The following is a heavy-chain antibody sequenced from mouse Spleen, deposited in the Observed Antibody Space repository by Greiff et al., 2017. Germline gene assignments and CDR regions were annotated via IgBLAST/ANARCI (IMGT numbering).Heavy chain of an antibody. Sequence: EVKLVESGPELVKPGASVKISCKASGYSFTDYNMNWVKQSNGKSLEWIGVINPNYGTTSYNQKFKGKATLTVDQSSSTAYMQLNSLTSEDSAVYYCLAGTDWYFDVWGAGTTVTVSS. CDR1: GYSFTDYN. CDR2: INPNYGTT. CDR3: LAGTDWYFDV. J-gene: IGHJ1*01. V-gene: IGHV1-39*01. D-gene: IGHD4-1*01.